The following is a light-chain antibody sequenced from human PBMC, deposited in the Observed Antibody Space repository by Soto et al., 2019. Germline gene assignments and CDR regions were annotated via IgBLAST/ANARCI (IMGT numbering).Light chain of an antibody. CDR1: RLHFASNS. V-gene: IGLV1-47*01. J-gene: IGLJ2*01. CDR3: VAWDDNLSCVL. Sequence: QSVLTQPPSASGTPGQGVPHSWSGSRLHFASNSVYWYQQVPGTAPKLLIYKSNQRPSGVPDRFSGSKSGTSASLAISGLRSEDEADYYCVAWDDNLSCVLFGGGTKLTVL. CDR2: KSN.